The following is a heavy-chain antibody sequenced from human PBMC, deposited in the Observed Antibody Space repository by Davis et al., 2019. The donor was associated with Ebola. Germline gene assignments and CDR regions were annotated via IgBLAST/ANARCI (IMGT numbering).Heavy chain of an antibody. V-gene: IGHV3-33*01. J-gene: IGHJ4*02. D-gene: IGHD5-24*01. Sequence: LSPTCAASGFTLSSHGMHWVRQAPGKGPAWVAVIWYDGSNKYYADSVKGRFTVSRDNSKNTLYLQMNSLRAEDTAVYYCARGVSRDGYNYRWYFDYWGQGTLVTVSS. CDR3: ARGVSRDGYNYRWYFDY. CDR2: IWYDGSNK. CDR1: GFTLSSHG.